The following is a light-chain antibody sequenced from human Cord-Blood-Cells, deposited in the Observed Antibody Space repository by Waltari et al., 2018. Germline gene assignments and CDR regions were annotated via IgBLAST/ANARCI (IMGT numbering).Light chain of an antibody. CDR3: SSYTSSSTLVV. CDR2: EVS. Sequence: QSALTQPASVSGYPGQSITISCTGTSSDVGCHNYVSWYQQHPGKAPKLMIYEVSNRPSGVSNRFSGSKSGNTASLTISGLQAEDEADYYCSSYTSSSTLVVFGGGTKLTVL. V-gene: IGLV2-14*01. CDR1: SSDVGCHNY. J-gene: IGLJ2*01.